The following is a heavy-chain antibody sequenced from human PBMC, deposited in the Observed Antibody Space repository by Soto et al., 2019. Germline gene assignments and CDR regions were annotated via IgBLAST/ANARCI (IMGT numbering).Heavy chain of an antibody. Sequence: LETLSLTCTVSGGSISSYYWSWIRQPPGKGLEWIGYIYYSGSTNYNPSLKSRVTISVDTSKNQFSLKLSSVTAADTAVYYCARGDKYSGSYSGFDYWGQGTLVTVSS. CDR2: IYYSGST. CDR3: ARGDKYSGSYSGFDY. CDR1: GGSISSYY. D-gene: IGHD1-26*01. V-gene: IGHV4-59*01. J-gene: IGHJ4*02.